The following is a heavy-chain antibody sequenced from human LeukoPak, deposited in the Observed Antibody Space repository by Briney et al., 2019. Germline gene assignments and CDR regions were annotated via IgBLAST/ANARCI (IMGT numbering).Heavy chain of an antibody. J-gene: IGHJ4*02. CDR3: ARDRALDY. CDR2: ISNSGGST. Sequence: GGSLRLSCAASGFSFSNYAMSWVRQAPGKGLEWVSAISNSGGSTYYADSVKGRFTISRDNAKNSLYLQMNSLRAEDTAVYYCARDRALDYWGQGTLVTVSS. V-gene: IGHV3-23*01. CDR1: GFSFSNYA.